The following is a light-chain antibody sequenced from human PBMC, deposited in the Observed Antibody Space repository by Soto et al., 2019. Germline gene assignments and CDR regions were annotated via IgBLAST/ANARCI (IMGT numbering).Light chain of an antibody. CDR1: QSVSSSY. CDR2: GAS. J-gene: IGKJ3*01. Sequence: EIVLTQSPGTLSLSPGERATLSCRASQSVSSSYLAWYQQKPGQAPRLPIYGASSRATGIPDRFSGRGSGTDFTLTLSSLEPEDFAVYYCQQYGRSFGPGTKGDVK. V-gene: IGKV3-20*01. CDR3: QQYGRS.